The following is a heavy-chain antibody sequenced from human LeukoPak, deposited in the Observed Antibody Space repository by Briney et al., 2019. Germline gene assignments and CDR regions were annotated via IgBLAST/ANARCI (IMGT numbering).Heavy chain of an antibody. V-gene: IGHV4-4*02. CDR1: GGSISSSNW. J-gene: IGHJ5*02. Sequence: PSGTLSLTCAVSGGSISSSNWWSWIRQPPGKGLEWIGSIYYSGSTYYKPSLKSRVTISVDTSKNQFSLKLISVTAADTAMYFCARDVYGDYENWFDPWGQGTLVTVSS. D-gene: IGHD4-17*01. CDR2: IYYSGST. CDR3: ARDVYGDYENWFDP.